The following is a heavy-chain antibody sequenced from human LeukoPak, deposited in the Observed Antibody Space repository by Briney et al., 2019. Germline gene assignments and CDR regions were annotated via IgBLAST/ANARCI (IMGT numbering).Heavy chain of an antibody. CDR1: LVSTTSHF. CDR3: AREILGGFNPGAS. CDR2: IYRSGSP. J-gene: IGHJ5*02. Sequence: PSETLSLTCTVSLVSTTSHFWSWVRQPPGKGLEWIGEIYRSGSPNYNPSLQSRVTISIDRSRNQIALELSSVTAADTAVHYCAREILGGFNPGASWGQGTLVTVSS. V-gene: IGHV4-59*11. D-gene: IGHD1-14*01.